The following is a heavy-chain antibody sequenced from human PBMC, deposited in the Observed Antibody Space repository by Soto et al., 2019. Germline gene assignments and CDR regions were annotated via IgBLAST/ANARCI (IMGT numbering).Heavy chain of an antibody. CDR2: ISAYNGDT. Sequence: QDQLVQSGGEVKKPGASVKVSCKASGYSFTNYGITWVRQAPGPGLEWMGWISAYNGDTNYAQKLQGRVTMTTDASTSTAYLELRSLRSDDTAVYYCARDRGVAPPVAGNTHYYYYMDVWGKGTTVTVSS. V-gene: IGHV1-18*01. CDR1: GYSFTNYG. D-gene: IGHD6-19*01. J-gene: IGHJ6*03. CDR3: ARDRGVAPPVAGNTHYYYYMDV.